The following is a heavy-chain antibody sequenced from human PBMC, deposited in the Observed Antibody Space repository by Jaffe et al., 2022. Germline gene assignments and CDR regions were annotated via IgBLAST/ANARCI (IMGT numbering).Heavy chain of an antibody. D-gene: IGHD4-17*01. J-gene: IGHJ6*03. CDR1: GYTFTGYY. Sequence: QVQLVQSGAEVKKPGASVKVSCKASGYTFTGYYMHWVRQAPGQGLEWMGWINPNSGGTNYAQKFQGRVTMTRDTSISTAYMELSRLRSDDTAVYYCARDGTDNYGDHGGDYYYYMDVWGKGTTVTVSS. CDR2: INPNSGGT. V-gene: IGHV1-2*02. CDR3: ARDGTDNYGDHGGDYYYYMDV.